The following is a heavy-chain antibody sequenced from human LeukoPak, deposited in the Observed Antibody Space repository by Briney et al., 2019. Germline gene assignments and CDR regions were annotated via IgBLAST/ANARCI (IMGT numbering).Heavy chain of an antibody. V-gene: IGHV4-59*08. J-gene: IGHJ4*02. Sequence: SETLSLTCTVSGGSISSYYWNWIRQPPGKGLEWIGYIYDRGSTKYNPSLKSRVTISVDTSKNQFSLRLSSVTAADTAVYYCARHSGRDSSCLWGQGTLVTVSS. CDR1: GGSISSYY. CDR3: ARHSGRDSSCL. CDR2: IYDRGST. D-gene: IGHD6-6*01.